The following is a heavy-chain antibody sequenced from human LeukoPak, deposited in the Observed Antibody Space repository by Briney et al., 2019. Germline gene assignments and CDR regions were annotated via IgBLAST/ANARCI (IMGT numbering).Heavy chain of an antibody. CDR3: AREGNDYSSSPWGLDV. CDR2: TYYRSKWYN. Sequence: SQTLSLTCAISGDSVSSNSAAWNWIRPSPSRGLEWLGRTYYRSKWYNDYAVSVKSRITINPDTSKNQFSLQLNSVTPEDTAVYYCAREGNDYSSSPWGLDVWGQGTTVTVSS. J-gene: IGHJ6*02. CDR1: GDSVSSNSAA. V-gene: IGHV6-1*01. D-gene: IGHD6-6*01.